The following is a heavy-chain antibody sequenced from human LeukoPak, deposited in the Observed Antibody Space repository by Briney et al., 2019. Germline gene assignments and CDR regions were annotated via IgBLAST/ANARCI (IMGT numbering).Heavy chain of an antibody. CDR2: ISGEGGTP. CDR3: ANQYPG. V-gene: IGHV3-23*01. Sequence: GGSLRLSCAASGFTFSTHAMAWVRQAPGKGLDWVSAISGEGGTPYFADSVKGRFTISRNNSKNTLYLQMNSLRAEDTAVYYCANQYPGWGQGTLVTVSP. CDR1: GFTFSTHA. J-gene: IGHJ4*02. D-gene: IGHD4-11*01.